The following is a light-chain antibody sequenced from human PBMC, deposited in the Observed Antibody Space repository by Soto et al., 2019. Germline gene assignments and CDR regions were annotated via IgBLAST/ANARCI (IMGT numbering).Light chain of an antibody. J-gene: IGKJ5*01. CDR2: GVS. V-gene: IGKV3-20*01. CDR1: QSVSSNY. Sequence: EIVLTQSPATLSSFPGERATLSCRASQSVSSNYVAWYQQKPGQAPRLLIYGVSSRATGIPDRFSGSGAGTDFTLTISRLEPEDFAVYYCHHYGSSPLTFGQGTRLEI. CDR3: HHYGSSPLT.